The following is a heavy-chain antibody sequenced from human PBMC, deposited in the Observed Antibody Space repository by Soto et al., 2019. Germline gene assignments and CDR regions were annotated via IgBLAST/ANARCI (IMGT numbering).Heavy chain of an antibody. V-gene: IGHV4-59*01. Sequence: QVQLQESGPGLVKPSETLSLTCTVSGGSISSYYWRWIRQPPGKGLEWIGYIYYSGSTNYNPSLKSRVTISVDTSKHQCSLKLSSVTAADTAVYYCARENHGDYVDYWGQGTLVTVSS. D-gene: IGHD4-17*01. J-gene: IGHJ4*02. CDR3: ARENHGDYVDY. CDR1: GGSISSYY. CDR2: IYYSGST.